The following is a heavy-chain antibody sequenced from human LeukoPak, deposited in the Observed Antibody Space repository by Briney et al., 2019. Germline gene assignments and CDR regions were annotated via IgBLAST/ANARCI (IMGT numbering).Heavy chain of an antibody. CDR1: GGSISSGDFY. CDR2: IYTSGST. J-gene: IGHJ4*02. CDR3: ARGVVAAAGRTFDF. Sequence: SETLSLTCTVSGGSISSGDFYWSWIRQPAGKGLEWIGRIYTSGSTNYNPSLKSRVTISLDTSKNQFSLKLSSVTAADTAVYYCARGVVAAAGRTFDFWGQGTLVTVSS. V-gene: IGHV4-61*02. D-gene: IGHD6-13*01.